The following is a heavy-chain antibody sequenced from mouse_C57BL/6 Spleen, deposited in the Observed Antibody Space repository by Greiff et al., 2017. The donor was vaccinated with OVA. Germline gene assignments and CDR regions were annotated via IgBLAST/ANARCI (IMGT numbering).Heavy chain of an antibody. D-gene: IGHD2-4*01. CDR1: GYTFTSYW. Sequence: DVKLQESGTVLARPGASVKMSCKTSGYTFTSYWMHWVKQRPGQGLEWIGAIYPGNSDTSYNQKFKGKAKLTAVTSASTAYMELSSLTNEDSAVYYCTTYDYDRGFFDYWGQGTTLTVSS. J-gene: IGHJ2*01. CDR3: TTYDYDRGFFDY. CDR2: IYPGNSDT. V-gene: IGHV1-5*01.